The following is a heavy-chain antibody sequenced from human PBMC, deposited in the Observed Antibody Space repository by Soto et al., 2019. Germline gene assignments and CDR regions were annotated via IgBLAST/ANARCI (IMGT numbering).Heavy chain of an antibody. Sequence: XGSLRLSCAASGFPFSVYAMSWVRKAPGKGLEWVSTMADTIGTSYYADSVKGRFTLSRDISTNTLHLQMKSLRVDDTAVYYCAQAQWLLVGEYFDSWGQGTLVTVSS. J-gene: IGHJ4*02. CDR3: AQAQWLLVGEYFDS. V-gene: IGHV3-23*01. CDR2: MADTIGTS. D-gene: IGHD3-22*01. CDR1: GFPFSVYA.